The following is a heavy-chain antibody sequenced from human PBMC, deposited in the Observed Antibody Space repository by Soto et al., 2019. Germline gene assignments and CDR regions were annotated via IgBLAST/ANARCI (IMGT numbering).Heavy chain of an antibody. V-gene: IGHV4-4*02. D-gene: IGHD6-19*01. CDR2: AHTSGTV. CDR3: ARHVGVAGTRGFDY. CDR1: GAFISNGFW. J-gene: IGHJ4*02. Sequence: ASETLSLTCAVSGAFISNGFWWSWVRQPPGRGLEWIGEAHTSGTVNYNPSFAGRATISVDKSKNQLSLNLNSLTAADTAVFFCARHVGVAGTRGFDYWGQRILVTVSS.